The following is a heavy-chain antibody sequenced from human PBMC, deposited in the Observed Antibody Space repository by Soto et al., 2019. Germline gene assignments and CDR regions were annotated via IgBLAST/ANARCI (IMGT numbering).Heavy chain of an antibody. CDR2: INAGNGNT. J-gene: IGHJ6*02. D-gene: IGHD1-26*01. V-gene: IGHV1-3*01. Sequence: QVQLVQSGAEVKKPGASVKVSCKASGYTFTSYAMHWVRQAPGQRLEWMGWINAGNGNTKYSQKFQGRVTITRDTSASTAYRGLSSLRSEDTAVYYWARGGKGGSYYVGWYYYYDMDVWAQGTPVTVSS. CDR1: GYTFTSYA. CDR3: ARGGKGGSYYVGWYYYYDMDV.